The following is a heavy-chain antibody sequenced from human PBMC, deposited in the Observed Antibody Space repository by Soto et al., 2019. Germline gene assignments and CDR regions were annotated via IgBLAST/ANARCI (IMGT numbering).Heavy chain of an antibody. CDR2: IYYSGST. J-gene: IGHJ4*02. D-gene: IGHD3-10*01. CDR1: GGSISSSSYY. Sequence: SETLSLTCTVSGGSISSSSYYWGWIRQPPGKGLEWIGSIYYSGSTYYNPSLKSRVTISVDTSKNQFSLKLSSVTAADTAVYYCTISVEGANYDYWGQGTLVTVSS. V-gene: IGHV4-39*01. CDR3: TISVEGANYDY.